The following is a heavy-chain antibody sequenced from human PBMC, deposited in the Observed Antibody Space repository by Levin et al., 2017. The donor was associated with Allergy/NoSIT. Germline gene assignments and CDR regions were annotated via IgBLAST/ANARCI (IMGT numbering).Heavy chain of an antibody. CDR2: ISGSGGST. Sequence: GGSLRLSCAASGFTFSSYVMSWVRQAPGKGLEWVSTISGSGGSTYYADSVKGRFTISRDNSRNTPYLQMNSLRAEDTAVYYCAKAALRFLEWSLVRDAFDIWGQGTMVTVSS. V-gene: IGHV3-23*01. D-gene: IGHD3-3*01. J-gene: IGHJ3*02. CDR1: GFTFSSYV. CDR3: AKAALRFLEWSLVRDAFDI.